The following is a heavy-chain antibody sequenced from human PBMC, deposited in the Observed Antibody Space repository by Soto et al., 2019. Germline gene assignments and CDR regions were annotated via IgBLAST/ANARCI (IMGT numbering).Heavy chain of an antibody. V-gene: IGHV4-59*01. CDR1: GGSISSYY. CDR3: ARGRGYYYDMDV. Sequence: QVQLQESGPGLVKPSETLSLTCTVSGGSISSYYWSWIRQPPGKGLEWIGYIYYSGSTNYNPSLKGRVSISVDTSKNQFALKLSSVTAADTAVYYCARGRGYYYDMDVWGKGTTVTVSS. J-gene: IGHJ6*03. CDR2: IYYSGST.